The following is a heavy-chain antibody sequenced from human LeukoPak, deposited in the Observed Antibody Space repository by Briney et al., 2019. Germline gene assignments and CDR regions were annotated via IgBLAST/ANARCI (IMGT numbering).Heavy chain of an antibody. Sequence: GGSLRLSCAASGFTFSTYWMTWVRQAPGKGLEWVATLKQDGSEEYCVDSVKGRFTICRDNAKNSLYLQMNSLRAEDTAVYYCARDYRSSSGRSIDYWGQGTLVTVSS. CDR2: LKQDGSEE. CDR3: ARDYRSSSGRSIDY. J-gene: IGHJ4*02. CDR1: GFTFSTYW. D-gene: IGHD6-6*01. V-gene: IGHV3-7*01.